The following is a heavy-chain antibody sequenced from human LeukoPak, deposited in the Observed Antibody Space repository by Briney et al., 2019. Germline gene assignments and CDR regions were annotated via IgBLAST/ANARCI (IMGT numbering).Heavy chain of an antibody. CDR1: GFTVSSNY. CDR3: ARDRYYYGMDV. CDR2: IYSGGST. V-gene: IGHV3-53*01. J-gene: IGHJ6*02. Sequence: GGSLRLSCAASGFTVSSNYMSWVRQAPGKGLEWVSVIYSGGSTYYADSVKGRFTISRDNSKNTLYLQMSSLRAEDTAVYYRARDRYYYGMDVWGQGTTVTVSS.